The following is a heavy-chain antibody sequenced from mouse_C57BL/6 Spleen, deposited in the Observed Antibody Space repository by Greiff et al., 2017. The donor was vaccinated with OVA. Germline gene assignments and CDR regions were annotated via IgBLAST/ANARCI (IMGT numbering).Heavy chain of an antibody. CDR2: IHPSDSDP. CDR1: GYTFTSYW. D-gene: IGHD2-1*01. Sequence: QVQLQQPGAELVKPGASVKVSCKASGYTFTSYWMHWVKQRPGQGLEWIGRIHPSDSDPNYNQKFKGKATLTVAKSSSTAYMQLSSLTSEDSAVYYCANAYGNYGGYAMDDWGQGTSVTVSS. J-gene: IGHJ4*01. CDR3: ANAYGNYGGYAMDD. V-gene: IGHV1-74*01.